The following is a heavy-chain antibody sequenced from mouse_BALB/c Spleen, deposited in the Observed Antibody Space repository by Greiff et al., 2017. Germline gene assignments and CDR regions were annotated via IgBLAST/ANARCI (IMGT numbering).Heavy chain of an antibody. CDR1: GFTFSSFG. D-gene: IGHD1-1*01. CDR2: ISSGGSYT. J-gene: IGHJ1*01. CDR3: ARDLDGSSYVWYFDV. Sequence: EVHLVESGGGLVQPGGSRKLSCAASGFTFSSFGMHWVRQTPEKRLEWVATISSGGSYTYYPDSVKGRFTISRDNAKNTLYLQMSSLRSEDTAMYYCARDLDGSSYVWYFDVWGAGTTVTVSS. V-gene: IGHV5-9-3*01.